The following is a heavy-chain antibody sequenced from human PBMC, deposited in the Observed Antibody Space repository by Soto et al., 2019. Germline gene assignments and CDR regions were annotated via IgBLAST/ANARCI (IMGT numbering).Heavy chain of an antibody. D-gene: IGHD1-7*01. V-gene: IGHV4-30-4*01. CDR3: ARAEVTGTTFDY. CDR1: GGSISSGDYY. CDR2: IYYSGST. J-gene: IGHJ4*02. Sequence: PSETLSLTCTVSGGSISSGDYYWSWIRQPPGKGLEWIGYIYYSGSTYYNPSLKSRVTISVDTSKNQFPLKLSSVTAADTAVYYCARAEVTGTTFDYWGQGTLVTVSS.